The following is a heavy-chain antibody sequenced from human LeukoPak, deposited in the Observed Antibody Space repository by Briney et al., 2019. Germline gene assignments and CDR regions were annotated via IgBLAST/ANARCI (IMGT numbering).Heavy chain of an antibody. CDR3: AKDPVFDYYYYMDV. J-gene: IGHJ6*03. CDR2: ISGSGGST. D-gene: IGHD2-8*01. V-gene: IGHV3-23*01. CDR1: GFTFSSYA. Sequence: PGGSLRLSCAASGFTFSSYAMSWVRQAPGKGLEWVSAISGSGGSTYYADSVKGRFTISRDNSKNTLYLQMNSLRAEDTAVYYCAKDPVFDYYYYMDVWGKGTTVTISS.